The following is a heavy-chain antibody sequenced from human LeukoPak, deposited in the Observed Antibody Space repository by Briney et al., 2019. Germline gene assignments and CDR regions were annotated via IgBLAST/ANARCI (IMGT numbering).Heavy chain of an antibody. V-gene: IGHV3-7*01. Sequence: GGSLRLTCAASGLTFRNFWMCWVRQAPGKGLEWAATIKQDGSGQYYVDSVKGRFTISRDNAQNSLYLQMNNLRAEDTAVYYCARSYGHSIDYWGQGTLVTVSS. J-gene: IGHJ4*02. CDR1: GLTFRNFW. CDR2: IKQDGSGQ. D-gene: IGHD3-10*01. CDR3: ARSYGHSIDY.